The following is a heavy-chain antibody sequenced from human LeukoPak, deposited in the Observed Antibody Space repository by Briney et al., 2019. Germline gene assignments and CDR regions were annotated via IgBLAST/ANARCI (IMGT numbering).Heavy chain of an antibody. CDR2: IKSKTDDGTT. D-gene: IGHD3-10*01. V-gene: IGHV3-15*01. Sequence: GGSLRLSCAASGFTFSNAWMSWVRQAPGKGLEWVGRIKSKTDDGTTDYAAPVKGRFTISRDDPKNTLYLQMNSLKTEDTAVYYCTTGTPIRITMVRGVPSPIDYWGQGTLVTVSS. CDR3: TTGTPIRITMVRGVPSPIDY. CDR1: GFTFSNAW. J-gene: IGHJ4*02.